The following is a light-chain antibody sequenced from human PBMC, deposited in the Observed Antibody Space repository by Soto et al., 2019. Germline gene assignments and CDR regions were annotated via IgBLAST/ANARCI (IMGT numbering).Light chain of an antibody. J-gene: IGLJ1*01. Sequence: QSALTQPRSVSGSPGQSVTISCSGTTSDVGNYNYVSWYQQHPGKAPKLIIYDVTKRPSGVPDRFSGSKSGNTASLIISGLQAEDEADYYCSSYASSGTLYVFGTGTKVTVL. CDR2: DVT. CDR1: TSDVGNYNY. V-gene: IGLV2-11*01. CDR3: SSYASSGTLYV.